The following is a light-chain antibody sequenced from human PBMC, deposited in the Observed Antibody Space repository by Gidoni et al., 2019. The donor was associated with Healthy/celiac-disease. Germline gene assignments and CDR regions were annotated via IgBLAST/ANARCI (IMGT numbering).Light chain of an antibody. CDR2: EVS. CDR3: SSYTSSSRVV. CDR1: SSDVGGYNH. J-gene: IGLJ2*01. V-gene: IGLV2-14*01. Sequence: SAPTPPASLSGSPGQSITISCTGTSSDVGGYNHVSWYQQHPGKAPKRMIYEVSNRPSGVSNRFSGSKSGNTASLTISGLQAEDEADYYCSSYTSSSRVVFGGGTKLTVL.